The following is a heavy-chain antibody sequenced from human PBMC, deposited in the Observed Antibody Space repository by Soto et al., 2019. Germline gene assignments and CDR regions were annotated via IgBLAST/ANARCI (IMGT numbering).Heavy chain of an antibody. V-gene: IGHV1-46*01. Sequence: ASVKVSCKASGYTFTRDQIHWVRQAPGQGLEWMGMIDPSGGKTNYAQKFQGRVTMTRDTSTSTVYMALSSLRSEDTAIYFCARVMPSLLSITALDTWGQGTLVTVSS. CDR1: GYTFTRDQ. CDR3: ARVMPSLLSITALDT. CDR2: IDPSGGKT. J-gene: IGHJ5*02. D-gene: IGHD5-18*01.